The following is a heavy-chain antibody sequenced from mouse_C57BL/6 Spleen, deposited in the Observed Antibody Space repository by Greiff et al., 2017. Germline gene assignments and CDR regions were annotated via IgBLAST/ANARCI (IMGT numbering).Heavy chain of an antibody. Sequence: QVQLQQSGAELVKPGASVKMSCTASGYTFTTFPIEWMKQNHGKSLELIGNFHPYNDDTKYNEKFKGKATLTVEKSSSTVYLELSRLASDNSAVYYCARPDYDYDGGFAYWGQGTLVTVSA. CDR2: FHPYNDDT. CDR3: ARPDYDYDGGFAY. J-gene: IGHJ3*01. V-gene: IGHV1-47*01. D-gene: IGHD2-4*01. CDR1: GYTFTTFP.